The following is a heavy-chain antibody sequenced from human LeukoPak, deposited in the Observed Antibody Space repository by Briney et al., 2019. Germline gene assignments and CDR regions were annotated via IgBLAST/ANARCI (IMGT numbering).Heavy chain of an antibody. D-gene: IGHD6-19*01. CDR2: ISYDGSNK. V-gene: IGHV3-30-3*01. CDR3: ARKDAVSSGWYLDY. Sequence: GGSLRLSCAASGFTFSNYAMHWVRQAPGKGLEWVAVISYDGSNKYYADSVKGRFTISRDNSKNTLYLQMNSLRAEDTAVHYCARKDAVSSGWYLDYWGQGTLVTVSS. CDR1: GFTFSNYA. J-gene: IGHJ4*02.